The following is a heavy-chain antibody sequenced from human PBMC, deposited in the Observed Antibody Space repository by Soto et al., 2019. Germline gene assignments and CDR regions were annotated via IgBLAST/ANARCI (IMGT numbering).Heavy chain of an antibody. V-gene: IGHV1-18*01. D-gene: IGHD3-10*01. CDR1: GYTFTSYG. CDR3: SRELIYGSGSYY. Sequence: QVQLVQSGAEVKKPGASVKVSCKASGYTFTSYGIIWVRQAPGQGLEWMGWISAYNGNTNYAQKLQGRVTMTTDTSTSTAHMEVRSLRSDVTAVYYCSRELIYGSGSYYWGQGTLVTVSS. CDR2: ISAYNGNT. J-gene: IGHJ4*02.